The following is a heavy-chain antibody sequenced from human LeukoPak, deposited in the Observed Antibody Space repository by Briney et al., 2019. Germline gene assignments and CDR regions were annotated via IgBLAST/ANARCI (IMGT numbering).Heavy chain of an antibody. CDR2: INHSGST. D-gene: IGHD1-1*01. CDR1: GGSFSGYY. V-gene: IGHV4-34*01. CDR3: ARALSLDDAFDI. J-gene: IGHJ3*02. Sequence: SETLSLTCAVYGGSFSGYYWSWIRQPPGKGLEWIGEINHSGSTNYNPSLKSRVTISVDTSKYQFSLKLSSVTAADTAVYYCARALSLDDAFDIWGQGTMVTVSS.